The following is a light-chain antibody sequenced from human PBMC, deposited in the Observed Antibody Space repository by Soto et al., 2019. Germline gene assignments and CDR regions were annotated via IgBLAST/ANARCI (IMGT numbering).Light chain of an antibody. J-gene: IGLJ3*02. CDR3: GTWDSSLSVWV. CDR1: SSNIGNNY. Sequence: QAVVTQPPSVSAAPGQKVTISCSGSSSNIGNNYVSWYQQLPGTAPKLLIYENDKRPSGIPDRFSGSKSGTSATLGITGLQTGDEADYYCGTWDSSLSVWVFGGGTKLTV. V-gene: IGLV1-51*02. CDR2: END.